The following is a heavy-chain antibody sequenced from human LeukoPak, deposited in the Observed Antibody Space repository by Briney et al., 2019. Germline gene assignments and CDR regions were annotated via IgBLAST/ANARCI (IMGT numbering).Heavy chain of an antibody. Sequence: SVKVSCKASGGTVISYAISWVRQAPGQGLEWMGGIIPIFGTANYAQKFQGRVTITADESTSTAYMELSSLRSEDTAVYYCASPRGDCSSTSCYIDYYYGMDVWGQGTTVTVSS. D-gene: IGHD2-2*02. V-gene: IGHV1-69*13. CDR3: ASPRGDCSSTSCYIDYYYGMDV. CDR2: IIPIFGTA. CDR1: GGTVISYA. J-gene: IGHJ6*02.